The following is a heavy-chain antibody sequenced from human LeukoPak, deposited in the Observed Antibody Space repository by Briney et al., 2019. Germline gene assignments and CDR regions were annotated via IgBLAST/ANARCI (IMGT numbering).Heavy chain of an antibody. CDR2: ISSSSSYI. Sequence: PGGSLRLSCAASGFTFSSYSMNWVRQAPGKGLEWVSSISSSSSYIYYADSVKGRFTISRDNAKNSLYLQMNSLRAEDTAVYYCAREDGFSGAFDIWSQGTMVTVSS. J-gene: IGHJ3*02. V-gene: IGHV3-21*01. CDR1: GFTFSSYS. D-gene: IGHD3-3*02. CDR3: AREDGFSGAFDI.